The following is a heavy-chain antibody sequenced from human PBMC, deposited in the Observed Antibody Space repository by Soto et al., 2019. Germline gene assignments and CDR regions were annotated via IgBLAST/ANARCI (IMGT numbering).Heavy chain of an antibody. CDR2: ISSSSSYI. D-gene: IGHD2-2*01. CDR3: AATSGGYCSSTSCPTDY. Sequence: GGSLRLSCAASGFTFSSYSMNWVRQAPGKGLEWVSSISSSSSYIYYADSVKGRFTLSRDNAKNSLYLQMNSLRAEDTAVYYCAATSGGYCSSTSCPTDYWGQGTLVTVSS. J-gene: IGHJ4*02. CDR1: GFTFSSYS. V-gene: IGHV3-21*01.